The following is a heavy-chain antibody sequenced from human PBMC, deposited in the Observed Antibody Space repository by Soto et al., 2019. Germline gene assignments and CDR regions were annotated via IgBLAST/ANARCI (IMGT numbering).Heavy chain of an antibody. J-gene: IGHJ4*02. CDR1: GFNFNIYA. V-gene: IGHV3-23*01. D-gene: IGHD3-16*02. Sequence: GGSLRLSCAASGFNFNIYAMSWVRQAPGKGLEWVSGISGSGDRTHYVDSVKGRFTISRDNVKNTLYLQMNSLRAEDTAVYYCAKASTYEYVWGSFRYYFDHWGQGA. CDR2: ISGSGDRT. CDR3: AKASTYEYVWGSFRYYFDH.